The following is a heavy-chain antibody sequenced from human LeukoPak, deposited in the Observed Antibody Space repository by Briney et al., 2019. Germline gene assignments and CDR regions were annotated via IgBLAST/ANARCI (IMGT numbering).Heavy chain of an antibody. CDR3: ASEVGATGDY. V-gene: IGHV3-30*02. Sequence: PGGSLRLSCAASGFTFSSYGMHWVRQASGKGLEWVAFIRYDGSNKYYADSVKGRFTISRVNSKNTLYLQMNSLRAEDTAVYYCASEVGATGDYWGQGTLVTVSS. CDR2: IRYDGSNK. D-gene: IGHD1-26*01. CDR1: GFTFSSYG. J-gene: IGHJ4*02.